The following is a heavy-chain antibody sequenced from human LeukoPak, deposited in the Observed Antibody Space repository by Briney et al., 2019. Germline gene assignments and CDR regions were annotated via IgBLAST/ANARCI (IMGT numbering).Heavy chain of an antibody. D-gene: IGHD2-2*01. J-gene: IGHJ4*02. Sequence: ASVKVSCKASGYTFTSYGISWVRQAPGQGLEWMGWISAYNGNTNYAQKLKGRVTMTTDTSTSTAYMELRSLRSDDTAVYYCARDLTKGLVVVPLDYWGQGTLVTVSS. CDR2: ISAYNGNT. V-gene: IGHV1-18*01. CDR1: GYTFTSYG. CDR3: ARDLTKGLVVVPLDY.